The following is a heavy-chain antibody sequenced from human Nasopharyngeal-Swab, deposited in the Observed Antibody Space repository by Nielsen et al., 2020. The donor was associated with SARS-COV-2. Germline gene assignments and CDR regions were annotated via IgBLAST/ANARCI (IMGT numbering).Heavy chain of an antibody. V-gene: IGHV3-23*01. Sequence: GESLKISCAASGFTFSSYAMSWVRQAPGKGPEWVSAISGSGGSTYYADSVKGRFTISRDNSKNTLYLQMNSLRAEDTAVYYCAKPDIAVRYYFDYWGQGTLVTVSS. CDR2: ISGSGGST. CDR3: AKPDIAVRYYFDY. CDR1: GFTFSSYA. D-gene: IGHD6-19*01. J-gene: IGHJ4*02.